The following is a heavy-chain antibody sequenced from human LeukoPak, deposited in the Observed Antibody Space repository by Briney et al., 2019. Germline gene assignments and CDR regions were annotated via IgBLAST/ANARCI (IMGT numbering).Heavy chain of an antibody. CDR1: GGSISSGVYY. D-gene: IGHD3-3*01. V-gene: IGHV4-39*07. CDR3: ARGSLRGYYRAGRAFDI. J-gene: IGHJ3*02. CDR2: INHSGST. Sequence: PSETLSLTCTVSGGSISSGVYYWSWIRQPPGKGLEWIGEINHSGSTNYNPSLKSRVTISVDTSKNQFSLKLSSVTAADTAVYYCARGSLRGYYRAGRAFDIWGQGTMVTVSS.